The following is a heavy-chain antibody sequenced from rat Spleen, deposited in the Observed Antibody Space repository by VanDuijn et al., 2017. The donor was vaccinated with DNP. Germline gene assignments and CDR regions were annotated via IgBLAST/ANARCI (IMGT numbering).Heavy chain of an antibody. CDR3: ARALSAWASDA. V-gene: IGHV3-3*01. Sequence: EVQLQESGPGLVKPSQSLSLTCSVTDYSITSNYWGWIRKFPGNKMEWMGYINSAGSTKYSPPLKSQISIPRDTSKHQFFLKLTSVTTGETASYYCARALSAWASDACGQGASVTVAS. CDR2: INSAGST. CDR1: DYSITSNY. J-gene: IGHJ4*01. D-gene: IGHD4-6*01.